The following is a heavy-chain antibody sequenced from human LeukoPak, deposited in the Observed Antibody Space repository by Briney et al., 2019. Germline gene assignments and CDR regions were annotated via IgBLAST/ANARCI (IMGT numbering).Heavy chain of an antibody. D-gene: IGHD2/OR15-2a*01. CDR2: IYYSGST. CDR1: GGSISSYY. CDR3: ARLPNHFLAFDY. V-gene: IGHV4-59*01. Sequence: SETLSLTCTVSGGSISSYYWSWIRQRPGKGLEWIGYIYYSGSTNYNPSLKSRVTISVDTSKNQFSLKLSSVTAADTAVYYCARLPNHFLAFDYWGQGTLVTVSS. J-gene: IGHJ4*02.